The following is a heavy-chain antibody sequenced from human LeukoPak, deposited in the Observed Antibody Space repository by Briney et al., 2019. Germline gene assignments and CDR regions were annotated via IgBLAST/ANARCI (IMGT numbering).Heavy chain of an antibody. V-gene: IGHV3-66*01. Sequence: GGSLRLSCAASGFSVSSNYMNWVRQAPGKGLEWVSVIYSGGTTDYADSVKGRFTISRDNSKNTLYLQMNSLRAEDTAVYYCARNQRYFDYWGQGTLVTVSS. CDR2: IYSGGTT. J-gene: IGHJ4*02. CDR3: ARNQRYFDY. D-gene: IGHD1-14*01. CDR1: GFSVSSNY.